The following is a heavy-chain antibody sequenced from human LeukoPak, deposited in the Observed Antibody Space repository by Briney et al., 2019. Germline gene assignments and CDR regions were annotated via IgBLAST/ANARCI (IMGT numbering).Heavy chain of an antibody. CDR3: ARGHCSGGNCYLRLDY. D-gene: IGHD2-15*01. J-gene: IGHJ4*02. V-gene: IGHV5-51*01. Sequence: GESLKISCQGSGYSFPNFWIGWVRQMPGKGLEWMGIIYPGDSDNRYSPSFQGRVTISADKSISTAYLQWSSLRVSDTAMYYCARGHCSGGNCYLRLDYWGQGTLVTVSS. CDR1: GYSFPNFW. CDR2: IYPGDSDN.